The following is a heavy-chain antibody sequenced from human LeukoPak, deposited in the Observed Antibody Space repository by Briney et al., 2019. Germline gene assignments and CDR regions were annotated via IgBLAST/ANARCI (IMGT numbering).Heavy chain of an antibody. CDR2: ISGSGGST. Sequence: PGGSLRLSCAASGFTFSSYAMSWVRQAPGKGLEWVSAISGSGGSTYYADSVKGRFTISRDNFKNTLYLQMNSLRAEDTAVYYCAKDLVLWFGELFDWFDPWGQGTLVTVSS. CDR3: AKDLVLWFGELFDWFDP. CDR1: GFTFSSYA. V-gene: IGHV3-23*01. J-gene: IGHJ5*02. D-gene: IGHD3-10*01.